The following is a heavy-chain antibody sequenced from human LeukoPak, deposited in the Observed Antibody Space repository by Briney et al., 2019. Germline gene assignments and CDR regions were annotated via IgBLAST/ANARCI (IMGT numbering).Heavy chain of an antibody. V-gene: IGHV3-48*03. CDR1: GFTFSSYE. CDR3: ARESTVTTLGLDY. CDR2: ISSSGSTI. J-gene: IGHJ4*02. D-gene: IGHD4-17*01. Sequence: PGGSLRLSCAASGFTFSSYEMNWVRQAPGKGLQWVSCISSSGSTIYYADSVKGRFTISRDNAKNSLYLQMNSLRAEDTAVYYCARESTVTTLGLDYWGQGTLVTVSS.